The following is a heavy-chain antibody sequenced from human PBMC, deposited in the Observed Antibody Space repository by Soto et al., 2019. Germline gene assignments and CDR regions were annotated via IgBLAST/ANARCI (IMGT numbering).Heavy chain of an antibody. CDR2: IIPIFGTA. CDR3: ARAQGYCIGTSCSYNWFDP. J-gene: IGHJ5*02. Sequence: QVQLVQSGAEVKKPGSSVKVSCKASGGTFSSYAISWVRQAPGQGLEWMGGIIPIFGTANYAQKFQGRVTMPAEESTSTAYMELSSLRSEDTAVYYCARAQGYCIGTSCSYNWFDPWGQGTLVTVSS. D-gene: IGHD2-2*01. CDR1: GGTFSSYA. V-gene: IGHV1-69*12.